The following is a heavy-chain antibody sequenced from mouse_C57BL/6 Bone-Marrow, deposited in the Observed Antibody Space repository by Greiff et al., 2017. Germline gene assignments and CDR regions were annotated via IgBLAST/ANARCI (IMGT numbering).Heavy chain of an antibody. CDR1: GFSLTSYG. J-gene: IGHJ4*01. Sequence: VKLMESGPGLVAPSQSLSITCTVSGFSLTSYGVHWVRQPPGKGLEWLVVIWSDGSTTYNSALKSRLSISKDNSKSQVFLKMNSLQTDDTAMYYCARQGSNLFYYAMDYWGQGTSVTVSS. CDR3: ARQGSNLFYYAMDY. D-gene: IGHD1-1*01. V-gene: IGHV2-6-1*01. CDR2: IWSDGST.